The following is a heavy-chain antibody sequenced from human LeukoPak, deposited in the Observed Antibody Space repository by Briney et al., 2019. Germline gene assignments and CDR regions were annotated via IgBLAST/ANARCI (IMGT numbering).Heavy chain of an antibody. Sequence: PSETLSLTCTVSGGSTSSYYWSWIRQPAGKGLEWIGRIYTSGSSNYNPSLKSRVTMSVDTSKNQFSLKLSSVTAADTAVYYCARERIAVAGTLSLFYYYYYLDVWGKGTTVTVSS. V-gene: IGHV4-4*07. CDR3: ARERIAVAGTLSLFYYYYYLDV. D-gene: IGHD6-19*01. CDR2: IYTSGSS. CDR1: GGSTSSYY. J-gene: IGHJ6*03.